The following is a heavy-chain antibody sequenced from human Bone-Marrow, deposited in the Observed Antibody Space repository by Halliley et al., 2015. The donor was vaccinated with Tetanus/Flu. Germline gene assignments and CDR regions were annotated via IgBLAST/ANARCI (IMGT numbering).Heavy chain of an antibody. V-gene: IGHV3-53*01. Sequence: EWVSVMYSGGSTFYADSVKGRFTISRDTSKNTVYLQMDNVRVEDTGVYFCARDPVGLGWFDPWGQRTLVTVSS. D-gene: IGHD1-26*01. CDR3: ARDPVGLGWFDP. CDR2: MYSGGST. J-gene: IGHJ5*02.